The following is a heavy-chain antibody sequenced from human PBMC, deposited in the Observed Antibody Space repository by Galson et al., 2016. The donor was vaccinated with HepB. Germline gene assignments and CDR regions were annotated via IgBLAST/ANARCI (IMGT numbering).Heavy chain of an antibody. Sequence: SLRLSCAASGFTFSSYAVSWVRQSPGKGLEWISTISASGESAYYADSLKGRFTISRDNYENTLSLHMIRLRAEDTAKYYCVVSAEWELPPGPFDYWGQGTQVTVS. D-gene: IGHD1-26*01. CDR3: VVSAEWELPPGPFDY. J-gene: IGHJ4*02. CDR1: GFTFSSYA. V-gene: IGHV3-23*01. CDR2: ISASGESA.